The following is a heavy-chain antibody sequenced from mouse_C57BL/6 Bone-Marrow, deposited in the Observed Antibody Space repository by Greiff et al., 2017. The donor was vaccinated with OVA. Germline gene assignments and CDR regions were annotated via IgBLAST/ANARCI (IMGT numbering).Heavy chain of an antibody. J-gene: IGHJ2*01. V-gene: IGHV1-42*01. CDR3: ARGYYGY. Sequence: EVKLQESGPELVKPGASVKISCKASGYSFTGYYMNWVKQSPEKSLEWIGEINPSTGGTTYNQKFKAKATLTVDKSSSTAYMQLKSLTSEDSAVYYCARGYYGYWGQGTTLTVSS. CDR2: INPSTGGT. CDR1: GYSFTGYY.